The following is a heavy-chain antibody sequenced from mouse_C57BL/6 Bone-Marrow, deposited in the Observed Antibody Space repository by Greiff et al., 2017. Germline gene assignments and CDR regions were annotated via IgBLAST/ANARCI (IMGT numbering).Heavy chain of an antibody. CDR3: ARQGLLFAMDY. CDR2: ISNLAYSI. CDR1: GFTFSDYG. Sequence: EVKLQESGGGLVQPGGSLKLSCAASGFTFSDYGMAWVRQAPRKGPEWVAFISNLAYSIYYADTVTGRFTISRENAKNTLYLEMSSLRSEDTAMYYCARQGLLFAMDYWGQGTSVTVS. V-gene: IGHV5-15*01. D-gene: IGHD2-3*01. J-gene: IGHJ4*01.